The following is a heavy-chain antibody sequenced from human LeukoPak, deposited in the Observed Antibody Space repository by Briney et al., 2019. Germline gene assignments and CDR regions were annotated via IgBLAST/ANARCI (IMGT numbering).Heavy chain of an antibody. CDR2: ISGSGGSR. CDR3: AKSSPIAAAGEVSDF. V-gene: IGHV3-23*01. Sequence: GGSLRLSCAASGFTFGSYAMSWVRQAPGKGLEWLSAISGSGGSRYYSGSLKGRFTISRDNSKSTLYLQMTSLRAEDTAVYYCAKSSPIAAAGEVSDFWGQGTLVTVSS. CDR1: GFTFGSYA. D-gene: IGHD6-13*01. J-gene: IGHJ4*02.